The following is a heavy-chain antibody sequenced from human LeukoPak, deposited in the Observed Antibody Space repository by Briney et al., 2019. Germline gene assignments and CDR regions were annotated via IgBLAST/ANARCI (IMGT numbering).Heavy chain of an antibody. CDR2: IYYSGST. CDR3: ARHTSSYGGFDY. Sequence: ASETLSLTCTVSGGSISSYYWSWIRQPPGKGLEWIGYIYYSGSTNYNPSLKSRVTISVDTSKNQFSLKLSSVTAADTAVYYCARHTSSYGGFDYWGQGTLVTVSS. D-gene: IGHD4-17*01. V-gene: IGHV4-59*08. CDR1: GGSISSYY. J-gene: IGHJ4*02.